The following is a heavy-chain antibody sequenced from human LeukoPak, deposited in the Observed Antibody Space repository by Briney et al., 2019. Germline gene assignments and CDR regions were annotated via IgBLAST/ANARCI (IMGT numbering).Heavy chain of an antibody. V-gene: IGHV1-18*01. CDR2: ISAYNGNT. D-gene: IGHD4-11*01. CDR1: GYTFTSYG. J-gene: IGHJ4*02. CDR3: ATVSVSDYLGMYYFDY. Sequence: GASVKVSCKASGYTFTSYGISWVRQAPGQGLEWMGWISAYNGNTNYAQKLQGRVTMTTDTSTSTAYMELRSLRSDDTAVYYCATVSVSDYLGMYYFDYWGQGTLVTVSS.